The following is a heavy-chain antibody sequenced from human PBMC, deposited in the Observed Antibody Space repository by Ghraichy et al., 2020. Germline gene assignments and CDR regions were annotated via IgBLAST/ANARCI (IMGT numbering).Heavy chain of an antibody. CDR3: ARGFTYLFDGTYHGFDL. V-gene: IGHV3-33*01. J-gene: IGHJ2*01. CDR2: ISDDGSNE. D-gene: IGHD1-7*01. Sequence: GGSLRLSCAASGFTFTNYGMHWVRQAPGKGLEWVAVISDDGSNEHYADSVKGRFTLSRDNSKNALYLQMSTLRVEDTAVYFCARGFTYLFDGTYHGFDLWGRGTLVGVSS. CDR1: GFTFTNYG.